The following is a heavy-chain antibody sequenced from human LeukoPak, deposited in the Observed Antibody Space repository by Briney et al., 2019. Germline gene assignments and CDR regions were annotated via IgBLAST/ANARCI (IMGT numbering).Heavy chain of an antibody. CDR1: GFTFSTSA. CDR2: ITESGGRT. CDR3: ARDLGGGYGYFDY. D-gene: IGHD5-18*01. V-gene: IGHV3-23*01. J-gene: IGHJ4*02. Sequence: GRSLRLSCATSGFTFSTSAMSWVRQAPGKGLEWVSAITESGGRTYYADSVQGRFTISRDISKSTLYLQMNSLRAEDTAVFYCARDLGGGYGYFDYWGQGALVTVSS.